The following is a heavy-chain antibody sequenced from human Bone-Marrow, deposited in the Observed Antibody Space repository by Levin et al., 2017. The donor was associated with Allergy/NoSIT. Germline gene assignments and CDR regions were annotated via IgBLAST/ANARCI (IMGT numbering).Heavy chain of an antibody. CDR1: GYSFSGYD. CDR3: AGGYEYAPQGGMDV. CDR2: TAPNRGGT. D-gene: IGHD2/OR15-2a*01. V-gene: IGHV1-2*02. J-gene: IGHJ6*02. Sequence: ASVKVSCKASGYSFSGYDIHWVRQAPGQGLEWMGWTAPNRGGTNYTQKFQGRVTMTRDTSMTTAYMELSRLRADDTAVYYCAGGYEYAPQGGMDVWGQGTTVTVSS.